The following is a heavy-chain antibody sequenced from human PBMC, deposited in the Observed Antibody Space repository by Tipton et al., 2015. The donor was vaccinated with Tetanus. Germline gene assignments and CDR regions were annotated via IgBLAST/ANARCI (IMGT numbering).Heavy chain of an antibody. CDR2: ISVYNGNT. V-gene: IGHV1-18*04. CDR1: GGTFSNYA. Sequence: QLVQSGPEVKKPGSSVKVSCKASGGTFSNYAISWVRQAPGQGLEWMGWISVYNGNTNYGQNVQGRVTMTTDTPTSTAYMELRSLRSDDTAVYYCARVPTNPLAVDRPTDYWGQGTLVTVSS. D-gene: IGHD6-19*01. J-gene: IGHJ4*02. CDR3: ARVPTNPLAVDRPTDY.